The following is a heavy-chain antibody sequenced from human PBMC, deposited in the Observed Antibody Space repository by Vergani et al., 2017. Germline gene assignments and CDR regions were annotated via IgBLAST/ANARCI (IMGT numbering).Heavy chain of an antibody. J-gene: IGHJ6*04. CDR2: ISFDGNKK. CDR3: RGEMDV. CDR1: GFSFTSYG. V-gene: IGHV3-30*03. Sequence: VDLVESGGGLAQPGGSLRLSCAASGFSFTSYGMHWVRQPPGKGLEWVATISFDGNKKDYTEAVRGRFTISRDSSKTLYLQMDSLRVEDTANYYCRGEMDVWGKGTTVTVSS.